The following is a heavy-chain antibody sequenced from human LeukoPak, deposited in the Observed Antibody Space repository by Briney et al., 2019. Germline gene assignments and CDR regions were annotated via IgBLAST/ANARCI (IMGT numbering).Heavy chain of an antibody. CDR3: ARDGFYGDYARLLTYGMDV. Sequence: GGSLRLSCAASGFTFSSYGMHWVRQAPGKGLEWVAVIWYDGSNKYYADSVKGRFTISRDNSKNTLYLQMNSLRAEDTAVYYCARDGFYGDYARLLTYGMDVWGQGTMVTVSS. D-gene: IGHD4-17*01. CDR2: IWYDGSNK. J-gene: IGHJ6*02. V-gene: IGHV3-33*01. CDR1: GFTFSSYG.